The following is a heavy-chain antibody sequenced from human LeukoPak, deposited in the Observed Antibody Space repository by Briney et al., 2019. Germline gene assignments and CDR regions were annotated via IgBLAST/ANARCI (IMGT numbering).Heavy chain of an antibody. CDR2: ISAYNGNT. CDR3: ARDRRYYDSSGYLAY. J-gene: IGHJ4*02. CDR1: GCTFTSYG. Sequence: GASVKVSCKASGCTFTSYGISWVRQAPGQGLEWMGWISAYNGNTNYAQKLQGRVTMTTDTSTSTAYMELRSLRSNDTAVYYCARDRRYYDSSGYLAYWGQGTLVTVSS. D-gene: IGHD3-22*01. V-gene: IGHV1-18*01.